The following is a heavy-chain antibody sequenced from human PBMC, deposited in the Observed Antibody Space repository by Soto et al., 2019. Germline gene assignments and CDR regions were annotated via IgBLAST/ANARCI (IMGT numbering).Heavy chain of an antibody. Sequence: GGSLRLSCAASGFTFDDYAMHWVRQAPGKGLEWVSGISWNSGSIGYADSVKGRFTISRDNAKNSLYLQMNSLRAEDTALYYCAKDNAGTRIYYYYYYMDVWGKGTTVTVSS. CDR2: ISWNSGSI. CDR3: AKDNAGTRIYYYYYYMDV. D-gene: IGHD3-10*01. CDR1: GFTFDDYA. J-gene: IGHJ6*03. V-gene: IGHV3-9*01.